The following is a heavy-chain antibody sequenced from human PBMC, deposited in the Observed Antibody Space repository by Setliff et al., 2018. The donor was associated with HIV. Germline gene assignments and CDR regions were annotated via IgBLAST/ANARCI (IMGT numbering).Heavy chain of an antibody. Sequence: ASVKVSCKASGYTFTNYAMHWVRQAPGQGLEWMGWINAGNGNTKYSQKFQGRVTITRDTSASTAYMELSSLTSEDTAVYYCARDPTGGAARFDYWGQGTLVTVSS. D-gene: IGHD6-6*01. CDR1: GYTFTNYA. CDR2: INAGNGNT. J-gene: IGHJ4*02. V-gene: IGHV1-3*01. CDR3: ARDPTGGAARFDY.